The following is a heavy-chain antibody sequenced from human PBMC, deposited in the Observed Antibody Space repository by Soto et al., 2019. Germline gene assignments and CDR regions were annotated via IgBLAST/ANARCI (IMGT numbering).Heavy chain of an antibody. CDR3: SSVSTELNYYYYGMDV. J-gene: IGHJ6*02. V-gene: IGHV1-69*13. CDR1: GGTFSSYA. D-gene: IGHD1-7*01. CDR2: IIPIFGTA. Sequence: SVKVSCKASGGTFSSYAISWVRQAPGQGLEWMGGIIPIFGTANYAQKFQGRVTITADESTSTAYMELSSLRSEDTAVYYCSSVSTELNYYYYGMDVWGQGTTVTSP.